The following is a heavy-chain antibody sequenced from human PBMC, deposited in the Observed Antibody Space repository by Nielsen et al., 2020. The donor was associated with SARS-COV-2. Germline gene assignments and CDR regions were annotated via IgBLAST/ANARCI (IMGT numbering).Heavy chain of an antibody. CDR3: AGVLYSGYWMVLGDDY. CDR1: GYTFTTNP. D-gene: IGHD5-12*01. Sequence: SVKVSCKASGYTFTTNPLNWVRQAPGQGLEWMGGVIPIFGATYYAQKFQGRVTITADESTSTAYMELSSLRSDDSAVYYCAGVLYSGYWMVLGDDYWGQGTLVTVSS. CDR2: VIPIFGAT. V-gene: IGHV1-69*13. J-gene: IGHJ4*02.